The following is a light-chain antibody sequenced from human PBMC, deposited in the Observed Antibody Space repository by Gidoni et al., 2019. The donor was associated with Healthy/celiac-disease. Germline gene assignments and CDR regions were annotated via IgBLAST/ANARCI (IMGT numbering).Light chain of an antibody. CDR2: GAS. J-gene: IGKJ4*01. Sequence: VLTQSPAPLSVSPGESATLSCRASQSVSSNLAWYQQKPGQAPRLLIYGASTRTTGIPARFSGSGSGTEFTLTISSLQSEDFAVYYCQQYNNWPLTFGGXTKVEIK. CDR3: QQYNNWPLT. CDR1: QSVSSN. V-gene: IGKV3-15*01.